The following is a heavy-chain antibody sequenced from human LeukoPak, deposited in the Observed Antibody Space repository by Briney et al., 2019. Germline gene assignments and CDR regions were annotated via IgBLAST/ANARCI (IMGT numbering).Heavy chain of an antibody. Sequence: AASVKVSCKASGYTFTSYGISWVRQAPGQGLEWMGWISAYNGNTNYAQKLQGRVTMTTDTSTSTAYMELRSLRSDDTAVYYCARDRLYDFWSGYSLDYYYYGMDVWGQGTTVTVSS. D-gene: IGHD3-3*01. CDR1: GYTFTSYG. J-gene: IGHJ6*02. V-gene: IGHV1-18*01. CDR3: ARDRLYDFWSGYSLDYYYYGMDV. CDR2: ISAYNGNT.